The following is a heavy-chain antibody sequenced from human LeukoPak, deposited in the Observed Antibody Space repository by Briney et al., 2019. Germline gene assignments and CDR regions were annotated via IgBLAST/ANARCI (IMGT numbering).Heavy chain of an antibody. V-gene: IGHV5-51*01. CDR1: GYSFTSYW. D-gene: IGHD3-16*01. J-gene: IGHJ3*02. CDR2: IYPGDSDT. CDR3: AKSPPVRGERGAFDI. Sequence: GESLKISCKGSGYSFTSYWIGWVRQMTGKGLEWMGIIYPGDSDTRYSPSFQGQVTISAAKSISTAYLQWSSLKASDTAMYYCAKSPPVRGERGAFDIWGQGTMVTVSS.